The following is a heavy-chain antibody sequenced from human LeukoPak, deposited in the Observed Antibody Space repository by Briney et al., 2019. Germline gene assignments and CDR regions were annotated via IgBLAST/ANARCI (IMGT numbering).Heavy chain of an antibody. CDR3: AKGLVATPNDY. CDR2: IRYDGNNK. CDR1: GFTFITYG. J-gene: IGHJ4*02. Sequence: GGSLRLFCAASGFTFITYGMHWVRQAPGKGLEWVAFIRYDGNNKYYADSVKSRFTISRDNSKNTLYLQMNSLRAEDTAVYYCAKGLVATPNDYWGQGTLVTVSS. D-gene: IGHD3-16*02. V-gene: IGHV3-30*02.